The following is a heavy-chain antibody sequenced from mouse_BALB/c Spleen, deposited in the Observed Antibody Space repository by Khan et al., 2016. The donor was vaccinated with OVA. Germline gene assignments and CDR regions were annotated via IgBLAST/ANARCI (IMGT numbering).Heavy chain of an antibody. J-gene: IGHJ4*01. D-gene: IGHD2-4*01. CDR1: GFSLTNYG. V-gene: IGHV2-6-1*01. CDR2: IWSDGST. Sequence: QMQLEESGPGLAAPSQSLSITCTISGFSLTNYGVHWVRQPPGKGLEWLVVIWSDGSTTYNSALKSRLTITQYNSQSQVFLKMNSLQTDDTAIYFCARQPYYHYNILDYWGQGTSVTGSS. CDR3: ARQPYYHYNILDY.